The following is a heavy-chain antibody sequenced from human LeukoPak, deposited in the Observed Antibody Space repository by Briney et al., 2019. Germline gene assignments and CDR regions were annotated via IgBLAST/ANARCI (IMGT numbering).Heavy chain of an antibody. CDR3: ARDPDGYNAFDI. J-gene: IGHJ3*02. CDR2: INPNSGGT. Sequence: ASVKIPCKASGYTFTGYYMHWVRQAPGQGLEWMGWINPNSGGTNYAQKFEGRVTMTRDTSISTAYMELSRVRSDDTAVYYCARDPDGYNAFDIWGQGTMVTVSS. CDR1: GYTFTGYY. D-gene: IGHD5-24*01. V-gene: IGHV1-2*02.